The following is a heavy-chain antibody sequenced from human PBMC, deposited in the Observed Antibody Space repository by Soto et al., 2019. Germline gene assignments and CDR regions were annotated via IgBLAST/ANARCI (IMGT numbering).Heavy chain of an antibody. CDR1: GFTLGRYS. CDR2: ISSISSYI. J-gene: IGHJ6*02. Sequence: PLGSLSLSFEASGFTLGRYSMNWVLQAPLKVLQWGPSISSISSYIYYADSVKVRFTISRDNAKKSLYLQMNSLRAEDTAVYYCARDGSNDGSGRVLYYYYYYGMDVWGQGTTVTDS. D-gene: IGHD3-10*01. CDR3: ARDGSNDGSGRVLYYYYYYGMDV. V-gene: IGHV3-21*01.